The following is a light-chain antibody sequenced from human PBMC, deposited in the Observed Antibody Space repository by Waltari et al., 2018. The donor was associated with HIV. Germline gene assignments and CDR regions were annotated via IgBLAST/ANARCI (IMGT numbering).Light chain of an antibody. CDR3: QSYDSSLSAWV. Sequence: QSVLTQPPSLSGAPGQTVTISCTGTSSNIGAAYHVHWYQQLPGTAPKLPIYGNTIRPSGVPDRFSASKSGTSASLAITGLQADDEADYYCQSYDSSLSAWVFGGGTKLTVL. J-gene: IGLJ3*02. CDR1: SSNIGAAYH. CDR2: GNT. V-gene: IGLV1-40*01.